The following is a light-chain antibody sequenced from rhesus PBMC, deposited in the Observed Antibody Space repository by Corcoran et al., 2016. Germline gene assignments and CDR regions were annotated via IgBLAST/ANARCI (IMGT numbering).Light chain of an antibody. CDR1: SSDVGGYNY. Sequence: QSAPTQPPSVSGSAGQSVPLSCTGTSSDVGGYNYVSWYQQNPGKVPKLMIYEVSRRPSGVSDRVSGSKSGNTASLTISGLKAEDEDVYYCCSYTTSSTYIFGAGTRLTVL. V-gene: IGLV2S7*01. J-gene: IGLJ1*01. CDR3: CSYTTSSTYI. CDR2: EVS.